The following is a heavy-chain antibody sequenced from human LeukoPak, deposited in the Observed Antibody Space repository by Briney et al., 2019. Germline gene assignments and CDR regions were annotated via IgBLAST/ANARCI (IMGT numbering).Heavy chain of an antibody. CDR2: ISSSSSTI. J-gene: IGHJ3*01. CDR3: TNFKPPAPDALDV. D-gene: IGHD2/OR15-2a*01. Sequence: GGSLRLSCAASGFTFSSYSMNWVRQAPGKELEWVSYISSSSSTIYYADSVKGRFTISRDNAKNSLYLQMNSLRAEDTAVYYCTNFKPPAPDALDVWGQGTLITVSS. CDR1: GFTFSSYS. V-gene: IGHV3-48*04.